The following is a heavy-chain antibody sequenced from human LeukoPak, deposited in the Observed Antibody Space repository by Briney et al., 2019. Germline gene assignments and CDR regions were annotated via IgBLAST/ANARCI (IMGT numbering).Heavy chain of an antibody. V-gene: IGHV3-33*08. Sequence: GGSLRLSCVTSGFRFNDHWMTWVRQAPGKGLEWVAVIWYDGSKKSYADSMKGRFTISRDNSKNTLFLQMNSLGAEDTAVYYCARDRDTYGLDYWGQGTLVTVSS. D-gene: IGHD5-18*01. CDR3: ARDRDTYGLDY. J-gene: IGHJ4*02. CDR1: GFRFNDHW. CDR2: IWYDGSKK.